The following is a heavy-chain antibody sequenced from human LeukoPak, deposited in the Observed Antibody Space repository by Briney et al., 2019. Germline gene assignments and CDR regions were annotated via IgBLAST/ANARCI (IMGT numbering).Heavy chain of an antibody. V-gene: IGHV3-30*03. CDR3: ARAPYDSSGLEH. D-gene: IGHD3-22*01. J-gene: IGHJ1*01. CDR1: GFTFSSYG. CDR2: ISYDGSNK. Sequence: PGRSLRLSCAASGFTFSSYGMHWVRQAPGKGLEWVAVISYDGSNKYYADSVKGRFTISRDNAKNSLYLQMNSLRAEDTAVYYCARAPYDSSGLEHWGQGTLVTVSS.